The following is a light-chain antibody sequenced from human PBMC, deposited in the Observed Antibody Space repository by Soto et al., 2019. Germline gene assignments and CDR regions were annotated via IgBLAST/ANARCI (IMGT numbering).Light chain of an antibody. CDR3: CSDAGGGVYV. J-gene: IGLJ1*01. CDR2: EVT. Sequence: QSVLTQPASVSASPGQSITISCTGTSSDVGRYNFVSWYQQHPGKVPKVMIYEVTKRPSGVSDRFSGPKSGNTASLTISGLQADDEADYYCCSDAGGGVYVFGTGTKVTVL. V-gene: IGLV2-23*02. CDR1: SSDVGRYNF.